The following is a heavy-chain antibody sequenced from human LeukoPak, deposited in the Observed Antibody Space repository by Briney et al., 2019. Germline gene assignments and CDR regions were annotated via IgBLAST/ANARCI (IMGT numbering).Heavy chain of an antibody. D-gene: IGHD2-2*01. CDR3: ARGGDQPLSPFDY. J-gene: IGHJ4*02. CDR1: GFTFSSYW. CDR2: IKQDGSEK. Sequence: GGSLRLSCAASGFTFSSYWMSWVRQTPGKGLEWVANIKQDGSEKYYVDSVKGRFTISRDNSRNTLYLQMGSLRAEDMAVYYCARGGDQPLSPFDYWGQGTLVTVSS. V-gene: IGHV3-7*02.